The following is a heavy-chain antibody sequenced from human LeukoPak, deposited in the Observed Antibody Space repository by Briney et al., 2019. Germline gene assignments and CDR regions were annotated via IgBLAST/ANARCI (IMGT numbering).Heavy chain of an antibody. J-gene: IGHJ6*03. CDR2: IYTSGST. CDR1: GGSISSGSYY. CDR3: ARGAYYYGSGSYYNPSLPLYYYYYYMDV. Sequence: SETLSLTCTVSGGSISSGSYYWSWIRQPAGKGLEWIGRIYTSGSTNYNPSLKSRVTISVDTSKNQFSLKLSSVTAADTAVYYCARGAYYYGSGSYYNPSLPLYYYYYYMDVWGKGTTVTVSS. D-gene: IGHD3-10*01. V-gene: IGHV4-61*02.